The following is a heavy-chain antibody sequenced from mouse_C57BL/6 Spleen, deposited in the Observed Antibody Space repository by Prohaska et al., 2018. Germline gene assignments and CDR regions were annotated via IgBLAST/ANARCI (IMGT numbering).Heavy chain of an antibody. Sequence: GSTNYNEKVKSKARLTVDTSSSTAYMKLSSLTSEDSAVYYCARDYYGSSYYFDYWGQGTTLTVSS. J-gene: IGHJ2*01. D-gene: IGHD1-1*01. V-gene: IGHV1-55*01. CDR3: ARDYYGSSYYFDY. CDR2: GST.